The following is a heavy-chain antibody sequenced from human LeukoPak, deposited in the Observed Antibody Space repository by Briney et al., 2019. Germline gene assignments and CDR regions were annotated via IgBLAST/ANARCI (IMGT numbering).Heavy chain of an antibody. Sequence: GASVKVSCKASGGTFSSYAISWVRQAPGQGLEWMGGIIPIFGTANYAQKFQGRVTITADESTSTAYMELSSLRSEDTAVYYCATSLSYSNYFPTDYWGQGTLVTVSS. J-gene: IGHJ4*02. CDR2: IIPIFGTA. D-gene: IGHD4-11*01. V-gene: IGHV1-69*13. CDR3: ATSLSYSNYFPTDY. CDR1: GGTFSSYA.